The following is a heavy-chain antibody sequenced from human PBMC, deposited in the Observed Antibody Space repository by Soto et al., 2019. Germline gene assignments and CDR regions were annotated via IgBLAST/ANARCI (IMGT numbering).Heavy chain of an antibody. CDR3: ARDNEVAEDPDY. D-gene: IGHD5-12*01. CDR2: IIPILGIE. CDR1: GGTFSSYT. V-gene: IGHV1-69*08. J-gene: IGHJ4*02. Sequence: QVQLVQSGAEVKKPGSSVKVSCKASGGTFSSYTISWVRQAPGQGLEWMGRIIPILGIENYAQKFQGRVTITADKTTSTADMELSSLGSEDTAVYYCARDNEVAEDPDYWGQGTLVTVSS.